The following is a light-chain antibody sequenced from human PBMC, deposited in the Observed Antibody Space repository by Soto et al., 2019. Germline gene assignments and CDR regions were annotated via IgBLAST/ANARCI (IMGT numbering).Light chain of an antibody. CDR3: LQDYNYPRT. CDR2: AAS. J-gene: IGKJ1*01. Sequence: DIQMTQSPSSLSASVGDRVSITCRASQSISTYLNWYQQKPGKVPRLLIYAASSLQSGVPSRFSGSGSGTDFTLTISSLQPEDFATYYCLQDYNYPRTFGQGTKVDIK. V-gene: IGKV1-39*01. CDR1: QSISTY.